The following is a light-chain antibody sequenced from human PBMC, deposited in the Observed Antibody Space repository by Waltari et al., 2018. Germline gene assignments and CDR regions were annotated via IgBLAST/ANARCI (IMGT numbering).Light chain of an antibody. CDR3: PPSSLSPFT. V-gene: IGKV1-8*01. J-gene: IGKJ3*01. CDR2: AAS. CDR1: QGISSY. Sequence: AIRMTQSPSSFSASTGARVTITCRASQGISSYLAWYQQKPGKAPKLLIYAASTLQIGVPSRFSGSGSGPYYHLTIPLLTCPGVYPSSSPPSSLSPFTFGPGPK.